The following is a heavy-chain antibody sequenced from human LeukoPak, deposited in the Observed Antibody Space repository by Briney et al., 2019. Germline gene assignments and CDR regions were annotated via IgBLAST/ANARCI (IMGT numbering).Heavy chain of an antibody. CDR2: ISGSGGST. V-gene: IGHV3-23*01. D-gene: IGHD1-26*01. CDR3: AKSPLIWEGSGSYDYFDY. J-gene: IGHJ4*02. CDR1: GFTFSSYA. Sequence: PGGSLRLSCAASGFTFSSYAMSWVRQAPGKGLEWVSAISGSGGSTYYADSVKGRFTISRDNSKNTLYLQMNSLRAEDTAVYYCAKSPLIWEGSGSYDYFDYWGQGTLVTVSS.